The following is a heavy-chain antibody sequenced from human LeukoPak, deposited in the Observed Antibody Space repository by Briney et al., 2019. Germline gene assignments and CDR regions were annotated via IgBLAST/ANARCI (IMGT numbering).Heavy chain of an antibody. CDR1: GFILDVFG. J-gene: IGHJ3*01. Sequence: GVSLRLSCTASGFILDVFGMSCARQAPGKGREWVSDIYSGGTIRYADSVKGRFTSSRDNSKDTIHLQMYSLRVDDTAVYYCVRAVHHLFYSDSSGYYGDAFDVWGEGTVVTVSS. V-gene: IGHV3-53*01. CDR2: IYSGGTI. D-gene: IGHD3-22*01. CDR3: VRAVHHLFYSDSSGYYGDAFDV.